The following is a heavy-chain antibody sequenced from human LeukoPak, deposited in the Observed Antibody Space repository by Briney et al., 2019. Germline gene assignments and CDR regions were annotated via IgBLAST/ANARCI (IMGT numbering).Heavy chain of an antibody. CDR2: IWYDGSNK. Sequence: PGGSLRLSCAASGFTFSSYGMHWVRQAPGKGLEWVAVIWYDGSNKYYADSVKGRFTISRDNSKNTLYLQMNSLRAEDTAVYYCARLNTAMVTRGSDPFDYWGQGTLVTVSS. V-gene: IGHV3-33*01. J-gene: IGHJ4*02. CDR1: GFTFSSYG. D-gene: IGHD5-18*01. CDR3: ARLNTAMVTRGSDPFDY.